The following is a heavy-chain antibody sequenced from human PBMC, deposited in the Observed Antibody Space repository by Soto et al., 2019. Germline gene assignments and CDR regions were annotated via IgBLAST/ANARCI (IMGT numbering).Heavy chain of an antibody. V-gene: IGHV3-23*01. Sequence: GGSLRLSCAASGFTFSSYAMSWVRQAPGKGLEWVSAISGSGGSTYYADTVKGRFTISRDNSKNTLYPQMNSLRAEDTAVYYCAKDQKGGYLFRGMDVWGQGTTVTVSS. J-gene: IGHJ6*02. D-gene: IGHD5-18*01. CDR2: ISGSGGST. CDR1: GFTFSSYA. CDR3: AKDQKGGYLFRGMDV.